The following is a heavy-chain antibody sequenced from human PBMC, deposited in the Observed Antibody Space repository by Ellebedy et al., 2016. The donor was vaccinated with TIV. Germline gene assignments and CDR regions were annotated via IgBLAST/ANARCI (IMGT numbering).Heavy chain of an antibody. Sequence: GSLRLSXTVSGGSITTYFWNWIRQPAGKGLEWIGRIHDSGRTKYNPSLKTRVTMSVDTSQNQFSLKLSSVTAADTAVYYCARGGYGPYGEVLFDYWGQGTLVTVSS. CDR3: ARGGYGPYGEVLFDY. CDR2: IHDSGRT. CDR1: GGSITTYF. J-gene: IGHJ4*02. V-gene: IGHV4-4*07. D-gene: IGHD3-10*01.